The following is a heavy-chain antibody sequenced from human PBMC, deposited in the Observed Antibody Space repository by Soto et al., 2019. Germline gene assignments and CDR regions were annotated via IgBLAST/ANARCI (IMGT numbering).Heavy chain of an antibody. CDR1: GGSISSGGYY. J-gene: IGHJ5*02. V-gene: IGHV4-31*03. CDR2: VYYSGST. Sequence: QVQLQESGPGLVKPSQTLSLTCTVSGGSISSGGYYWSWFGQHPGKGRTWIGYVYYSGSTYYNPSLKSRVTVSVDTSKSQFSLKLSCVTAADTAVYYCAGMVRGVIIHFNWFDPWGQGTLVTVSS. D-gene: IGHD3-10*01. CDR3: AGMVRGVIIHFNWFDP.